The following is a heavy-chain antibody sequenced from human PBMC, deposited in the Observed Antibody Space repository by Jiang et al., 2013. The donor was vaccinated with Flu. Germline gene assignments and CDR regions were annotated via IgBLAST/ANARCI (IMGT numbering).Heavy chain of an antibody. CDR2: IYHSGST. V-gene: IGHV4-38-2*01. CDR3: GLGSGYYYVYYFDY. J-gene: IGHJ4*02. D-gene: IGHD3-22*01. Sequence: SIYHSGSTYYNPSLKSRVTISVDTSKNQFSLKLSSVTAADTAVYYCGLGSGYYYVYYFDYWGQGSLVTVSS.